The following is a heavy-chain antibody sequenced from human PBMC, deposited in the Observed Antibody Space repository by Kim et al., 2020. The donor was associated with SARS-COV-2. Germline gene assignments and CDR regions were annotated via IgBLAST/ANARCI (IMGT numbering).Heavy chain of an antibody. CDR3: EVRATGGFVR. J-gene: IGHJ4*02. CDR2: SFT. Sequence: SFTTYADSGKGRFTVSRDYADNSVYLQMNNLRVEDTAVYYCEVRATGGFVRWGQGTVVTVS. D-gene: IGHD2-15*01. V-gene: IGHV3-11*06.